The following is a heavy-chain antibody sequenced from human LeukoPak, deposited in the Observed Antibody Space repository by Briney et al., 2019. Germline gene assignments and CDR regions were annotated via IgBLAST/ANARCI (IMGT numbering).Heavy chain of an antibody. D-gene: IGHD6-13*01. J-gene: IGHJ6*02. CDR1: GFTFSSYW. Sequence: GGSLRLSCAASGFTFSSYWMSWVRQAPGKGLEWVANIKQDGSEKYYVDSVKGRFTISRDNAKNSLYLRMNSLRAEDTAVYYCARVWGSSSWYSDLYYYYGMDVWGQGTTVTVSS. CDR2: IKQDGSEK. V-gene: IGHV3-7*01. CDR3: ARVWGSSSWYSDLYYYYGMDV.